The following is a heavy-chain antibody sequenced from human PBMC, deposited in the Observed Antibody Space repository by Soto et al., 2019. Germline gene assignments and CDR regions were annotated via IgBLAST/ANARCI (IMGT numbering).Heavy chain of an antibody. V-gene: IGHV4-30-4*01. CDR2: IYYSGST. J-gene: IGHJ4*02. CDR3: ARAYDFWSGYYPYYFDY. D-gene: IGHD3-3*01. Sequence: SETLSLTCTVSGGSISSGDYYWSWIRQPPGKGLEWFGYIYYSGSTYYNPSLKSRVTISVDTSKNQFSLKLSSVTAADTAVYYCARAYDFWSGYYPYYFDYWGQGTLVTVSS. CDR1: GGSISSGDYY.